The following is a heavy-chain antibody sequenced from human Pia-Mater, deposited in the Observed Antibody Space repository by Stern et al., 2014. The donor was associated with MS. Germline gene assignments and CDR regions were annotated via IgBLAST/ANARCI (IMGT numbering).Heavy chain of an antibody. CDR3: ARDTARGGQCEPRHNPPCRGA. Sequence: VQLVESGGGLVQPGGSLSLPCAASGFTFSDHYMDWVRPAPGKGLEWVGRTRTKANSSTTEYAASVKGRFTISRDDSKNSLYLQMNSLKTEDTAVYYCARDTARGGQCEPRHNPPCRGARG. V-gene: IGHV3-72*01. D-gene: IGHD3-10*01. J-gene: IGHJ1*01. CDR2: TRTKANSSTT. CDR1: GFTFSDHY.